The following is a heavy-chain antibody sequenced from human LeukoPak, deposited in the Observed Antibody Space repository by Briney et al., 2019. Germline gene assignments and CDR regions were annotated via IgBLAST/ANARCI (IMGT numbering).Heavy chain of an antibody. CDR3: AKDRSGSYSHFDY. D-gene: IGHD1-26*01. CDR2: SSGSGGST. CDR1: GFTFSSYA. J-gene: IGHJ4*02. V-gene: IGHV3-23*01. Sequence: PGGSLRLSCAASGFTFSSYAMSWVRQAPGKGLEWVSGSSGSGGSTYYADSVKGRFTISRDNSKNTLYLQMNSLRAEDTAVYYCAKDRSGSYSHFDYWGQGTLVTVSS.